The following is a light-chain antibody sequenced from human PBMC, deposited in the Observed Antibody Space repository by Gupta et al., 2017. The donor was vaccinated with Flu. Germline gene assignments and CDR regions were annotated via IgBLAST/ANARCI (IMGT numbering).Light chain of an antibody. CDR3: SSYTNTNNVVV. CDR1: SSDVGGYDY. CDR2: EVS. J-gene: IGLJ2*01. V-gene: IGLV2-14*01. Sequence: IAISCTGTSSDVGGYDYVSWYQQHPGKAPELMIFEVSRRPSGISDRFSGSKSGNTASLTISGLLAEDGAYYYCSSYTNTNNVVVFGGGTKLTGL.